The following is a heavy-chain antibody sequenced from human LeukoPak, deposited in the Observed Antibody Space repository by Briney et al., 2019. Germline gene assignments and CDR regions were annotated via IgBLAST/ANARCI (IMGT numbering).Heavy chain of an antibody. CDR1: EFTFSSNY. CDR2: IYSGGST. V-gene: IGHV3-53*04. Sequence: PGGSLRLSCAASEFTFSSNYMSWVRQAPGKGLEWVSVIYSGGSTYYADSVKGRFTISRHNSKNTLYLQMNSLRAEDTAVYYCARSRPYDYVWGSYRQYYFDYWGQGTLVTVSS. D-gene: IGHD3-16*02. J-gene: IGHJ4*02. CDR3: ARSRPYDYVWGSYRQYYFDY.